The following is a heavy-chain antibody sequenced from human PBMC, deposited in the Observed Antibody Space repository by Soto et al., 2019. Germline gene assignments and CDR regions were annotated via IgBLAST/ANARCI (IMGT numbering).Heavy chain of an antibody. CDR2: ISSGGGTI. CDR3: AREAYCSGGTCSDHFDY. CDR1: GFTSSSYE. J-gene: IGHJ4*02. D-gene: IGHD2-15*01. V-gene: IGHV3-48*03. Sequence: GGALRVSCAASGFTSSSYELNWFRQAPGRGLEWVSYISSGGGTIYYADSVKGRFTISRDNAKHSLYLQMNSLRAEDTAVYYCAREAYCSGGTCSDHFDYWGQGTLVTVSS.